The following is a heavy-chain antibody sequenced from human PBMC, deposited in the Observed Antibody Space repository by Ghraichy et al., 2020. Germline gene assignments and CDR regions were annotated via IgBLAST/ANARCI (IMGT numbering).Heavy chain of an antibody. CDR3: ARESSGTYSLDN. D-gene: IGHD1-26*01. V-gene: IGHV3-48*02. J-gene: IGHJ4*02. CDR2: INSNGMTI. Sequence: GGSLRLSCAASGFTFSRNSMNWVRQAPGKGLEWISYINSNGMTIYYADSVQGRFTISRDNAKNSLFLQMNSLRHDDTAVYYCARESSGTYSLDNCGQGTLVTVAS. CDR1: GFTFSRNS.